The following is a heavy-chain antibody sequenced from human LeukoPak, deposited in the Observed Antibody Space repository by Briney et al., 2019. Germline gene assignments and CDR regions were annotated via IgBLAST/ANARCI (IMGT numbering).Heavy chain of an antibody. D-gene: IGHD3-3*01. V-gene: IGHV5-51*01. CDR2: IYPGDSDT. J-gene: IGHJ6*03. CDR3: ARHADYDFWSGMEGGYYYYYMDV. CDR1: GYSFTSYW. Sequence: GESLKISCKGSGYSFTSYWIGWVRQMPGKGLEWMGIIYPGDSDTRYSPSFQGQVTISADKSISTAYLQWSSLKASDTAMYYCARHADYDFWSGMEGGYYYYYMDVWGKGTTVTVSS.